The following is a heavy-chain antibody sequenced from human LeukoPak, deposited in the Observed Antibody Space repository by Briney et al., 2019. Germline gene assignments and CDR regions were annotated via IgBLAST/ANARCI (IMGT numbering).Heavy chain of an antibody. D-gene: IGHD1-26*01. Sequence: GASVKVSCKASGYTFTSYGINWVRQAPGQGPEWMGWINAYNGNTNYAQKFQGRVTITADESTSTAYMELSSLRSEDTAVYYCAREFVGAAYYYYYGMDVWGQGTTVTVSS. CDR2: INAYNGNT. J-gene: IGHJ6*02. CDR1: GYTFTSYG. V-gene: IGHV1-18*01. CDR3: AREFVGAAYYYYYGMDV.